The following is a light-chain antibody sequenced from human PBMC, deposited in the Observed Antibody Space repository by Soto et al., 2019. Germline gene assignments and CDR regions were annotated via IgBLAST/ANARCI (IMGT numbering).Light chain of an antibody. Sequence: EIVMTQSPATLSVAPGERVTLSCRASQSVRSNLAWYQQKPGQVPRVLIYGASTRAIGIPDRFSGSGSGTEFTLTISRLQSEDFAVYYCQHYNNLWGFGGGTKVEI. CDR2: GAS. CDR1: QSVRSN. CDR3: QHYNNLWG. V-gene: IGKV3-15*01. J-gene: IGKJ4*01.